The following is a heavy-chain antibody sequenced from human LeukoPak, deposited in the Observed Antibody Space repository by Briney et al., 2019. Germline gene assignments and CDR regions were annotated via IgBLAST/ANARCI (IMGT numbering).Heavy chain of an antibody. V-gene: IGHV1-18*01. CDR2: ISAYNGNT. D-gene: IGHD3-22*01. J-gene: IGHJ4*02. Sequence: GASVKVSCKASGYTFTSYGISWVRQAPGQGLEWMGWISAYNGNTNYAQKLQGRVTMTTDTSTSTAYMELRSLRSDDTAVYYCARDYYYDSSGYYYRSLGFDYWGQGTLVTVSS. CDR3: ARDYYYDSSGYYYRSLGFDY. CDR1: GYTFTSYG.